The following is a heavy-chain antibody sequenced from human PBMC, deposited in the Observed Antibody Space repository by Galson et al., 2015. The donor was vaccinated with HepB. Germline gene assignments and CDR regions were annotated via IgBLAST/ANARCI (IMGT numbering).Heavy chain of an antibody. CDR2: TYYRSKWYN. Sequence: CAISGDSVSSNSAAWNWIRQSPSRGLEWLGRTYYRSKWYNDYAVSVKSRITINPDTSKNQFSLQLNSVTPEDTAVYYCARPPPDYRDPYYYYMDVWGKGTTVTVSS. V-gene: IGHV6-1*01. CDR3: ARPPPDYRDPYYYYMDV. D-gene: IGHD4-11*01. CDR1: GDSVSSNSAA. J-gene: IGHJ6*03.